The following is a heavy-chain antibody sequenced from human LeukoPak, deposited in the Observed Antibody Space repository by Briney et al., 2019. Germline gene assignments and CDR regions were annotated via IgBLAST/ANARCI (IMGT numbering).Heavy chain of an antibody. Sequence: GSLRLSCAASGFTFSDYYMSWIRRAPGKGLEWVSYISSSGSTIYYADSVKGRFTISRDNAKNSLYLQMNSLRAEDTAVYYCARGHTGYCSGGSCYAPGFMFYYWGQGTLVTVSS. CDR2: ISSSGSTI. J-gene: IGHJ4*02. D-gene: IGHD2-15*01. CDR1: GFTFSDYY. CDR3: ARGHTGYCSGGSCYAPGFMFYY. V-gene: IGHV3-11*01.